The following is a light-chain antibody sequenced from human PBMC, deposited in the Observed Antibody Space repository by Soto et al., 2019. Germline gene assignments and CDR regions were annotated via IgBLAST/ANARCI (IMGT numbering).Light chain of an antibody. J-gene: IGKJ1*01. CDR1: QSVSSN. V-gene: IGKV3-15*01. CDR3: QQYNNWPWT. CDR2: GAS. Sequence: DIVMTQFPATLCVSPGERATLSCRASQSVSSNLAWYQQKPGQAPRLLIYGASARATGVPARFSGSGSGTDFTLTISSLQSEDFAVYYCQQYNNWPWTFGQGTKVDIK.